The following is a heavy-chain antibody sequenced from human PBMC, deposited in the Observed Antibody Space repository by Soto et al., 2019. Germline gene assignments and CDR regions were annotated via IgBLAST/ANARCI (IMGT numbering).Heavy chain of an antibody. J-gene: IGHJ4*02. CDR2: INSDGSSP. D-gene: IGHD5-18*01. CDR3: ARVNTAMGLGTNCDY. CDR1: GFTFSSYW. V-gene: IGHV3-74*01. Sequence: EVQLVESGGGLVQPGGSLRLSCAASGFTFSSYWMHWVRQAPGKGLVWVSRINSDGSSPHYADSVKGRFTISRDNAKNTLYLQMNSLRAEDTAGYYCARVNTAMGLGTNCDYWGQGTLVTVSS.